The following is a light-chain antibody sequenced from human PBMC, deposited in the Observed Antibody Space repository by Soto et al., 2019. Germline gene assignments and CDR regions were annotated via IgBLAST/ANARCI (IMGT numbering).Light chain of an antibody. J-gene: IGKJ1*01. CDR1: QSIDNW. Sequence: VGDRVTITCRASQSIDNWLAWYQQKPGKAPKLLIYAASTLETGVPSRFSGSGSGTEFTLTIKSLQPDDFATYYCQQFSSYSTFGQGTKVDIK. V-gene: IGKV1-5*01. CDR2: AAS. CDR3: QQFSSYST.